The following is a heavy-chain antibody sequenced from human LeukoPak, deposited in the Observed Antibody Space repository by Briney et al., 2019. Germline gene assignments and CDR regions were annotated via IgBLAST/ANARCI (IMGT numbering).Heavy chain of an antibody. CDR3: ARDGGGSLDYGDYVFGY. D-gene: IGHD4-17*01. Sequence: PSETLSLTCSVSGGSISIYYWTWIRQIPGKGLEWIGYIYYTGTTNYNPLFESRATISVDTSKNQFSLKLTSVTAADTAVYYCARDGGGSLDYGDYVFGYWGQGTLVTVSS. V-gene: IGHV4-59*12. CDR2: IYYTGTT. J-gene: IGHJ4*02. CDR1: GGSISIYY.